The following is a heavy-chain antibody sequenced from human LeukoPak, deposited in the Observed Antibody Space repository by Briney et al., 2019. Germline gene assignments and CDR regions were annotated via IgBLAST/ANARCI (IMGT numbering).Heavy chain of an antibody. V-gene: IGHV4-59*08. J-gene: IGHJ4*02. D-gene: IGHD6-19*01. CDR1: GGSISTYY. CDR3: ARHSSGSYAGYNDY. Sequence: SSETLSLTCTVSGGSISTYYWSWIRQPPGKGLEWIGYIYYSGSTNYNPSLESRVTTSVDTSKNQFSLKLSSVTAADTAVYYCARHSSGSYAGYNDYWGQGTLVTVSS. CDR2: IYYSGST.